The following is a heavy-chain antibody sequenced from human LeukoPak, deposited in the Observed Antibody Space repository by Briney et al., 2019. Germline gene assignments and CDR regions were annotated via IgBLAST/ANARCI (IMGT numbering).Heavy chain of an antibody. V-gene: IGHV3-30*02. CDR2: IRYDGSNK. CDR3: AKFRQGYYDFWSGYYYYFDY. CDR1: GFTFSSYG. J-gene: IGHJ4*02. D-gene: IGHD3-3*01. Sequence: GGSLRLSCAASGFTFSSYGMHWVRQAPGKGLEWVAFIRYDGSNKYYADSVKGRFTISRDNSKNTLYLQMNSLRAEDTAVYYCAKFRQGYYDFWSGYYYYFDYWGQGTLVTVSS.